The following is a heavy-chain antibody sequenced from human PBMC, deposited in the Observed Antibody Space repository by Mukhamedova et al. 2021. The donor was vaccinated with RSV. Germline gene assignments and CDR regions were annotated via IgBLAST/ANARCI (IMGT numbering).Heavy chain of an antibody. D-gene: IGHD2-2*01. CDR3: ARAVPYCSSTSCQNDAFDI. CDR2: INPSGGST. Sequence: WMGIINPSGGSTSYAQKFQGRVIMTRDTSTSTVYMELSSLRSEDTAVYYCARAVPYCSSTSCQNDAFDIWGQGQWSPSLQ. J-gene: IGHJ3*02. V-gene: IGHV1-46*01.